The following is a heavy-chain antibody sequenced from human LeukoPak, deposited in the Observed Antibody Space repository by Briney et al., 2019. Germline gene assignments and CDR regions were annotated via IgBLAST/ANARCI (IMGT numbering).Heavy chain of an antibody. J-gene: IGHJ4*02. V-gene: IGHV3-23*01. CDR2: ISGSGAST. D-gene: IGHD1-26*01. CDR3: AKDVGKWESLHFFDY. Sequence: GGSLRLSCLTSGFTFSTNAMSWVRQAPGKGLEWISGISGSGASTYYADSVTGRLTISRDNSRNTLYQQMNSLRGDDTAVYYCAKDVGKWESLHFFDYWGQGTLVTVSS. CDR1: GFTFSTNA.